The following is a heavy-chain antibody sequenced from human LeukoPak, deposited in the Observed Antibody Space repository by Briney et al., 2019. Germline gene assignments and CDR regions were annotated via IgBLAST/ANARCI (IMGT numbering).Heavy chain of an antibody. D-gene: IGHD3-22*01. CDR3: ATPYYDSSGYYWVFDY. CDR2: FDPEDGET. J-gene: IGHJ4*02. Sequence: ASVKVSCKVSGYTLTELSMHWVRQAPGKGLEWMGGFDPEDGETTYAQKFQGRVTMTEDASTDTAYMELSSLRSEDTAVYYCATPYYDSSGYYWVFDYWGQGTLVTVSS. V-gene: IGHV1-24*01. CDR1: GYTLTELS.